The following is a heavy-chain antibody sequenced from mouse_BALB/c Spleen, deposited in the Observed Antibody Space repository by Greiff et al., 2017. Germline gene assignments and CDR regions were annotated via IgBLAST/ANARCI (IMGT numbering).Heavy chain of an antibody. CDR2: IRNKANGYKT. CDR1: GFTFTDYY. D-gene: IGHD2-3*01. CDR3: ASVYPYWYFDV. V-gene: IGHV7-3*02. Sequence: DVQLVESGGGLVQPGGSLRLSCATSGFTFTDYYMSWVRQPPGKALEWLGFIRNKANGYKTEYSASVEGRFTISRAKSQSVLYLQMHTLSAEDSAAYYCASVYPYWYFDVWGAGTTVTVSS. J-gene: IGHJ1*01.